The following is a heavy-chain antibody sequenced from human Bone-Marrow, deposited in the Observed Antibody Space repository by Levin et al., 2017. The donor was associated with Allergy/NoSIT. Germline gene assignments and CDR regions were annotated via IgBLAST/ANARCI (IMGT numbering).Heavy chain of an antibody. CDR1: GYSFTTYW. Sequence: HGESLKISCKASGYSFTTYWIGWVRQMPGKGLEWMGIIYPGDSDTRYSPSFQGQVTISADKSVTTAYLQWSSLKASDTAIYYCARQEYSSGKDAFDIWGQGTMVTVSS. V-gene: IGHV5-51*01. CDR2: IYPGDSDT. J-gene: IGHJ3*02. CDR3: ARQEYSSGKDAFDI. D-gene: IGHD6-19*01.